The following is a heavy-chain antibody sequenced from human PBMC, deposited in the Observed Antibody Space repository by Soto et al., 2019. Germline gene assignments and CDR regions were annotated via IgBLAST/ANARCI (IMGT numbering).Heavy chain of an antibody. CDR2: IADSGST. Sequence: QVQLQESGPGLVKPSQTLSLTCTVSGGSISGGGYYWSWIRQPPGKGLEWLGYIADSGSTYYNPSLESRIAMSLDTSKNQFSLKLTSVTAADTAVYYCARAPSFFDYWGQGTLVTVSS. CDR1: GGSISGGGYY. D-gene: IGHD3-16*02. V-gene: IGHV4-30-4*01. CDR3: ARAPSFFDY. J-gene: IGHJ4*02.